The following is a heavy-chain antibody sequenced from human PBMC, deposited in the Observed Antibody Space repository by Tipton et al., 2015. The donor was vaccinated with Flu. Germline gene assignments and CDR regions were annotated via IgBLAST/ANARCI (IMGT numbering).Heavy chain of an antibody. D-gene: IGHD2-15*01. CDR1: GGSISSYY. CDR3: ARDCSGGSCPYYYYGMDV. V-gene: IGHV4-59*01. Sequence: LRLSCTVSGGSISSYYWSWIRQPPGKGLEWIGYIYYSGSTNYNPSLKSRVTISVDTSKNQFSLKLSSVTAADTAVYYCARDCSGGSCPYYYYGMDVWGQGTTVTVSS. J-gene: IGHJ6*02. CDR2: IYYSGST.